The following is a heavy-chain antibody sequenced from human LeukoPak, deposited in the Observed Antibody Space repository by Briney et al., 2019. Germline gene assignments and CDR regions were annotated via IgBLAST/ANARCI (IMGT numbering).Heavy chain of an antibody. D-gene: IGHD5-18*01. V-gene: IGHV1-2*02. J-gene: IGHJ6*03. CDR3: ARGEGITAMVPPHYYYMDV. Sequence: GASVKVSCKASGYTFTGYYMHWVRQAPGQGLEWMGWINPNSGGTNYAQKFQGRVTMTRDTSISTAYMELSRLRSDDTAVYYCARGEGITAMVPPHYYYMDVWGKGTTVTISS. CDR2: INPNSGGT. CDR1: GYTFTGYY.